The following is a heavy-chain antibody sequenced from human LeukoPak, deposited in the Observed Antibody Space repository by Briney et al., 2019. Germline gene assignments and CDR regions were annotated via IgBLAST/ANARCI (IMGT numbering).Heavy chain of an antibody. J-gene: IGHJ4*02. CDR2: IYYSGST. CDR3: ARATSGIVGASLFDY. D-gene: IGHD1-26*01. Sequence: SETLSLTCTVSGGSISTYYWSWIRQPPGKGLEWIGYIYYSGSTNYNPSLKSRVTISLDTSKNQFSLKLSSVTAADTAVYYCARATSGIVGASLFDYWGQGTLVTVSS. V-gene: IGHV4-59*12. CDR1: GGSISTYY.